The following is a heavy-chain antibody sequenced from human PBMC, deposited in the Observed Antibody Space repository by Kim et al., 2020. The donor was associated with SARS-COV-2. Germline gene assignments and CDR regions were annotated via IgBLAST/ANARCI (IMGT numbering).Heavy chain of an antibody. V-gene: IGHV1-18*01. CDR1: GYTFTSYG. CDR3: ARDLIHGSTSQHTKSGMYV. D-gene: IGHD2-2*01. CDR2: ISAYNGNT. J-gene: IGHJ6*02. Sequence: ASVKVSCKASGYTFTSYGISWVRQAPGQGLEWMGWISAYNGNTNYAQKFQGRVTMTTDTSTSTAYMELRSLRSDDTAVYYCARDLIHGSTSQHTKSGMYVGGQGTTVPVSS.